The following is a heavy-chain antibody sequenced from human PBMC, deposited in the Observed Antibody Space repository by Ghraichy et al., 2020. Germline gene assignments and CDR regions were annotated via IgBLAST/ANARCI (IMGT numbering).Heavy chain of an antibody. Sequence: GGSLRLSCAVSQFTYDGYPMIWVRQAPGKGREWVSTIGADGRSTFYADSVKGRVTISRDKYKRTMYLQMNSLRADDTAVYYCAKEGGRLGEGAFDVWGQGTKVTVSS. CDR1: QFTYDGYP. D-gene: IGHD3-10*01. J-gene: IGHJ3*01. CDR3: AKEGGRLGEGAFDV. CDR2: IGADGRST. V-gene: IGHV3-23*01.